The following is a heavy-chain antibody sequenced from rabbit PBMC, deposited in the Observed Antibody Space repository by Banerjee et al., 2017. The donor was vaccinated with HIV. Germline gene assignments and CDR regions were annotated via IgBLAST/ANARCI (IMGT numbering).Heavy chain of an antibody. Sequence: QEQLEESGGDLVKPEGSLTLTCTASGFSFSSRYWIWWVRQAPGKGLEWIACIYAGDGNTYYASWAKGRFTISKTSWTTVTLQMTSLTAADTATYFCARDAGGDGYSNDLWGPGTLVTVS. D-gene: IGHD7-1*01. CDR3: ARDAGGDGYSNDL. CDR1: GFSFSSRYW. V-gene: IGHV1S45*01. CDR2: IYAGDGNT. J-gene: IGHJ4*01.